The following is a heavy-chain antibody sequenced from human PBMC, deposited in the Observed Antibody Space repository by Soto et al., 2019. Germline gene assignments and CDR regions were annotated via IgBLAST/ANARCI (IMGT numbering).Heavy chain of an antibody. V-gene: IGHV4-59*01. CDR3: ARTLSGGFDY. Sequence: ASEILSLTCTVSVDSLSRNYWSWIRQPPGKGLEWLAYIHNGRSTNYNPSLMSRVSISLDTSKSQFSLNLNSVTAADTAVYYCARTLSGGFDYWGQGTLVTVSS. CDR2: IHNGRST. J-gene: IGHJ4*02. CDR1: VDSLSRNY.